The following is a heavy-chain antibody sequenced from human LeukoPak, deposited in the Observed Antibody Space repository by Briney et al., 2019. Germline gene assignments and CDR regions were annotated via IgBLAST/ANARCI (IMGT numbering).Heavy chain of an antibody. J-gene: IGHJ4*02. CDR3: AKHPNYYDSSGFDY. D-gene: IGHD3-22*01. CDR2: ISGSGGST. CDR1: GFTFSSYA. V-gene: IGHV3-23*01. Sequence: PGGSLRLSCAASGFTFSSYAMSWVRQAPGKGLEWVSAISGSGGSTYYAGSVKGRFTISRDNSKNTLYLQMNSLRAEDTAVYYCAKHPNYYDSSGFDYWGQGTLVTVSS.